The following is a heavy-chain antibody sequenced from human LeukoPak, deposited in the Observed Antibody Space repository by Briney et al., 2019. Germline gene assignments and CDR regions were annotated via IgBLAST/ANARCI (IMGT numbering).Heavy chain of an antibody. V-gene: IGHV3-23*01. Sequence: GGSLRLSCAASGFTFSSYAMSWVRQAPGKGLEWVSAITATSSSTYDADSVQGRFTISRDNSRNTLFLQMNSLRPEDTAIYYCAKLFDSGTYNNFFHYWGQGTLVTVSS. D-gene: IGHD3-10*01. CDR1: GFTFSSYA. CDR2: ITATSSST. CDR3: AKLFDSGTYNNFFHY. J-gene: IGHJ4*02.